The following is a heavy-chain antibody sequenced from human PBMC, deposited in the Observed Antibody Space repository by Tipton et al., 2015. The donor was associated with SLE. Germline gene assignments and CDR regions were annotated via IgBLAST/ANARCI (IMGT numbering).Heavy chain of an antibody. V-gene: IGHV3-72*01. J-gene: IGHJ4*02. CDR1: GFTVSSYW. CDR2: IRNKVNGYTT. CDR3: AISYSGSYFWVY. Sequence: GSLRLSCAASGFTVSSYWMDWVRQAPGKGLEWIGRIRNKVNGYTTVYAASVKGRFTVSRDDSKNSLYLQMNSLETEDSAVYYCAISYSGSYFWVYWGQGTLVTVSS. D-gene: IGHD1-26*01.